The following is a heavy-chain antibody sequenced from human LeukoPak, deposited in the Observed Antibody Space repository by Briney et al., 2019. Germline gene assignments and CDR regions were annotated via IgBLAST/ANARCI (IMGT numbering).Heavy chain of an antibody. D-gene: IGHD6-13*01. CDR3: AREPEDIAAAGNDAFDI. Sequence: SETLSLTCAVSGGSISSSNWWSWVRQPPGKGLEWIGEIYHRGSTNYNPSLKSRVTISVDKSKNQFSLKLSSVTAADTAVYYCAREPEDIAAAGNDAFDIWGQGTMVTVSS. J-gene: IGHJ3*02. CDR1: GGSISSSNW. CDR2: IYHRGST. V-gene: IGHV4-4*02.